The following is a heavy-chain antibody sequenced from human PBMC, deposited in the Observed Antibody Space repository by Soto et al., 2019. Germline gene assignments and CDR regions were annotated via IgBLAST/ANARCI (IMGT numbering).Heavy chain of an antibody. Sequence: GGSLRLSCAASGFTFNNAWMTWVRQVPGKGLEWVGRIKSKTDGGTTAYAVPVKDRFTISRDDSKNTLYLQMNSLKTEDTAVYYCTRCTRDSSAWSDYWGQGTLVTVSS. J-gene: IGHJ4*02. CDR2: IKSKTDGGTT. CDR3: TRCTRDSSAWSDY. CDR1: GFTFNNAW. V-gene: IGHV3-15*01. D-gene: IGHD6-19*01.